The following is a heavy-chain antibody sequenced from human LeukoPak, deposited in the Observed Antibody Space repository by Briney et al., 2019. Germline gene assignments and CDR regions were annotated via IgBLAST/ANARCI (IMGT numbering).Heavy chain of an antibody. J-gene: IGHJ6*02. CDR1: GFTFSSYE. CDR2: ISSSSSTI. Sequence: PGGSLSLSCTASGFTFSSYEMNWVRQAPGKGLEWVSQISSSSSTIYYADSVKGRFTISRDNAKNSLYLQMNSLRVDDTAVYYCAAMAAGLYHYGLDVWGQGTTVTVSS. CDR3: AAMAAGLYHYGLDV. V-gene: IGHV3-48*03. D-gene: IGHD5-24*01.